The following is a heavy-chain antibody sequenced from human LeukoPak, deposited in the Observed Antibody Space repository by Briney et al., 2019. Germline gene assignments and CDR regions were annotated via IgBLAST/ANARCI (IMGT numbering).Heavy chain of an antibody. CDR1: GGSFCSYY. CDR3: ARGVFYDSSGFLIWYFDL. V-gene: IGHV4-34*01. Sequence: SETLSLTCAVYGGSFCSYYWSWIRQPPGKGLEWIGEINHSGSTNYNPSLKSRVTISVDTSKNQFSLKLSSVTAADTAVYYCARGVFYDSSGFLIWYFDLWGRGTLVTVSS. D-gene: IGHD3-22*01. J-gene: IGHJ2*01. CDR2: INHSGST.